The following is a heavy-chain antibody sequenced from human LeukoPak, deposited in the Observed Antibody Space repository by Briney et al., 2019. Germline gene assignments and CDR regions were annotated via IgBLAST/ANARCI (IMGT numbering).Heavy chain of an antibody. J-gene: IGHJ4*02. CDR3: ATDPYYYDSSGYQY. D-gene: IGHD3-22*01. CDR2: FDPEDGET. V-gene: IGHV1-24*01. Sequence: ASVKVSCKVSGYTPTELSMHWVRQAPGKRLEWMGGFDPEDGETIYAQKFQGRVTMTEDTSTDTAYMELSSLRSEDTAVYYCATDPYYYDSSGYQYWGQGTLVTVSS. CDR1: GYTPTELS.